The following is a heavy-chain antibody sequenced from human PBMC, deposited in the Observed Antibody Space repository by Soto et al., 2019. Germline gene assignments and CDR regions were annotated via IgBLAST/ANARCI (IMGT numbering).Heavy chain of an antibody. V-gene: IGHV1-46*01. CDR3: ARGVGVWDWFAP. Sequence: ASVKVSCKASGYTFTTFSIHWVRQAPGQGLEWMGIIKPIDGSTNYAQKFQGRVTMTTDTSTSTAYMELRSLRSDDTAVYYCARGVGVWDWFAPWGQGTLVT. J-gene: IGHJ5*02. CDR2: IKPIDGST. D-gene: IGHD1-26*01. CDR1: GYTFTTFS.